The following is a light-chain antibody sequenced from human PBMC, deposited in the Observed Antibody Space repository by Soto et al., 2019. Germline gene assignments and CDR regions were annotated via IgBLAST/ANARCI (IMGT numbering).Light chain of an antibody. J-gene: IGKJ1*01. CDR3: QQYNSYPRT. CDR1: QSISSW. Sequence: DIQMPQSPSTLSASVGDRVTIPCRASQSISSWLAWYQQKPGKAPKLLIYKASSLESGVPSRFSGSGSGTEFTLTISSLQPDDFATYCCQQYNSYPRTFGQGTKVEIK. V-gene: IGKV1-5*03. CDR2: KAS.